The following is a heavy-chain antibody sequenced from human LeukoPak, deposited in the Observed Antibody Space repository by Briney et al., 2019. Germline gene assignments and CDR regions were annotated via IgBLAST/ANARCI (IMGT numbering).Heavy chain of an antibody. CDR2: VHSSGGA. J-gene: IGHJ4*02. CDR3: ARQSDGYKKGNFFDY. V-gene: IGHV4-59*08. CDR1: GASVSIYY. D-gene: IGHD5-24*01. Sequence: SSETLSLTCTVSGASVSIYYWSWIRQPPGQGLEWIGYVHSSGGANYNPSLNSRVTMSVDTSKDRLSLRLSSVTAADTAVYYCARQSDGYKKGNFFDYWGQGTLVTVSS.